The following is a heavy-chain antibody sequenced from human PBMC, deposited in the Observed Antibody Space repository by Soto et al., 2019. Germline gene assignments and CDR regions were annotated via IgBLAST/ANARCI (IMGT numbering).Heavy chain of an antibody. CDR1: GYSFTRLG. CDR2: ISAHNGMT. CDR3: ARDGSYRYSE. Sequence: ASVKVSCKASGYSFTRLGIAWVRRAPGQGLEWMGWISAHNGMTHYAQQFQGRVTMTTDTSTGTAYMELRSLKSDDTAVYFCARDGSYRYSEWGQGTLVTVSS. J-gene: IGHJ4*02. D-gene: IGHD3-16*02. V-gene: IGHV1-18*01.